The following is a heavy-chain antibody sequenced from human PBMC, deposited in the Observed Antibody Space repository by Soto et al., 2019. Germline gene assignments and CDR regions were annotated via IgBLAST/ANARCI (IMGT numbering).Heavy chain of an antibody. CDR1: GFTFSSYS. J-gene: IGHJ6*02. V-gene: IGHV3-21*01. CDR3: ARKAAAGIMDHYYGMDV. Sequence: EVQLVESGGGLVKPGGSLRLSCAASGFTFSSYSMNWVRQAPGKGLEWVSSISSSSSYIYYADSVEGRFTISRDNAKNSLYLQMNSLRAEDTAVYYCARKAAAGIMDHYYGMDVWGQGTTVTVSS. D-gene: IGHD6-13*01. CDR2: ISSSSSYI.